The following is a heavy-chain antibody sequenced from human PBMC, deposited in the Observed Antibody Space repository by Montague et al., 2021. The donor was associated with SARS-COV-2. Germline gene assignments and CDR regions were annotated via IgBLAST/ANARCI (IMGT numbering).Heavy chain of an antibody. D-gene: IGHD4-17*01. CDR2: SYNSGTT. V-gene: IGHV4-39*01. CDR3: ARHRNYGDHSLDNWFHP. Sequence: SETLSLTCTVSGDSTSCPNCYWGWIRQPPGKGLDWIGTSYNSGTTYYNPSLKSRLTISIDTSKNQFSLKLSSVTAADTAVYYCARHRNYGDHSLDNWFHPWGQGTLVTVSS. CDR1: GDSTSCPNCY. J-gene: IGHJ5*02.